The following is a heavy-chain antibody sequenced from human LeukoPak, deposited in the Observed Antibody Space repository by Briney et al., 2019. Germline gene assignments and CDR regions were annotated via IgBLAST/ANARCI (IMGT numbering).Heavy chain of an antibody. J-gene: IGHJ4*02. V-gene: IGHV1-2*02. D-gene: IGHD3-22*01. Sequence: ASVKVSCKASGYTFTGYYMHWVRQAPGQGLEWMGWINPNSGGTNYAQKFQGRVTMTRDTSTSTVYMELSSLRSEDTAVYYCARDPSLYMIVVYYFDYWGQGTLVTVSS. CDR1: GYTFTGYY. CDR3: ARDPSLYMIVVYYFDY. CDR2: INPNSGGT.